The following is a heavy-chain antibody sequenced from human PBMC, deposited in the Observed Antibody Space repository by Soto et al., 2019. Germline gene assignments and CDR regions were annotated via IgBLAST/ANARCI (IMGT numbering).Heavy chain of an antibody. V-gene: IGHV3-15*01. Sequence: PVGSLRLSCAASGFTFSNAWMSWVRQAPGKGLGWVGRIKSKTDGGTTDYAAPVKGRFTISRDDSKNTLYLQMNSLKTEDTAVYYCTTLQRGDYVDYWGQGTLVTVSS. J-gene: IGHJ4*02. CDR3: TTLQRGDYVDY. CDR1: GFTFSNAW. D-gene: IGHD2-2*01. CDR2: IKSKTDGGTT.